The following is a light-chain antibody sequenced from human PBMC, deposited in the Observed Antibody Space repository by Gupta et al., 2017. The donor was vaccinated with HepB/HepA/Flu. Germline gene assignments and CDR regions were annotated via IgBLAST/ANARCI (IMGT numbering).Light chain of an antibody. J-gene: IGKJ1*01. V-gene: IGKV1-39*01. Sequence: DIQMTQSPSPLSASLGDRVTITCRASQSIASYLNWYEKRPGKAPKLLISSASSLQSGVPSRFSGSGSGTEFSLTISSLRSEDSTTYYCQQGFTLPWTFGQGTKVEI. CDR1: QSIASY. CDR2: SAS. CDR3: QQGFTLPWT.